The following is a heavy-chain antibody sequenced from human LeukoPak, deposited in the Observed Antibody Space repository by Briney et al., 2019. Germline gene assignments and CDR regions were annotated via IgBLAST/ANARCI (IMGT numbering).Heavy chain of an antibody. CDR1: GGSVSSGSYY. CDR2: IYYSGST. CDR3: ARDSDTHTDY. V-gene: IGHV4-61*01. D-gene: IGHD5-18*01. Sequence: SETLSLTCTVSGGSVSSGSYYWSWIRQPPGKGLEWIGYIYYSGSTNYNPSLKSRVTISVDTSKNQFSLKLSSVTAADTAVYYCARDSDTHTDYWGQGALVTVSS. J-gene: IGHJ4*02.